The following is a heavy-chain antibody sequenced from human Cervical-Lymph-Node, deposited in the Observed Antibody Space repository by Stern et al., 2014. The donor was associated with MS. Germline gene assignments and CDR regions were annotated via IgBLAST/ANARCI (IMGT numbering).Heavy chain of an antibody. CDR1: GGTFNTFA. D-gene: IGHD2-21*01. Sequence: QMQLVQSGAEVKKPGSSVKVSCKTSGGTFNTFAIGWVRQAPGQGLEWMGGITPLFDATNYAQKFQGRLTITADESTRTVYMELSSLRFDDTAMYYCARGDSEAPIYYFDYWGQGTLVTVSS. CDR2: ITPLFDAT. V-gene: IGHV1-69*01. J-gene: IGHJ4*02. CDR3: ARGDSEAPIYYFDY.